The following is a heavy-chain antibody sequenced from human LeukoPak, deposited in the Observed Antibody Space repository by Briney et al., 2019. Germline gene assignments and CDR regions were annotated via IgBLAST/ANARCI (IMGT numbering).Heavy chain of an antibody. D-gene: IGHD4-17*01. V-gene: IGHV3-53*01. CDR1: RFTFGDHA. J-gene: IGHJ5*02. Sequence: GGSLRLSCTASRFTFGDHAMSWVRQARGKGLEWVSIIYSGGRTYYADSVKGRFTISRDNSNNTLYLQMNSLRAEDTAVYYCARTVYYGDKDWFDPWGQGTLVTVSS. CDR3: ARTVYYGDKDWFDP. CDR2: IYSGGRT.